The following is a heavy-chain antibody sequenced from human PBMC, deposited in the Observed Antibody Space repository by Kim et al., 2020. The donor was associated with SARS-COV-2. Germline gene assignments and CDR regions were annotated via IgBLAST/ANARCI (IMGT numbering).Heavy chain of an antibody. D-gene: IGHD6-19*01. Sequence: QKFQGRVTMTRDTSTSTVYMELSSLRSEDTAVYYCARDTGYSSGWYRFDYWGQGTLVTVSS. CDR3: ARDTGYSSGWYRFDY. J-gene: IGHJ4*02. V-gene: IGHV1-46*01.